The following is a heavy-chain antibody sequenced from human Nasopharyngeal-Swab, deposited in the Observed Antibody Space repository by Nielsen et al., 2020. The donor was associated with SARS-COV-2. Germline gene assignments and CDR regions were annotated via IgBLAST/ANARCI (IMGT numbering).Heavy chain of an antibody. Sequence: GESLKISCVASGFIFGNYAMAWVRQAPGKGLEWVSALGGNGARTHYADSVRGRFIISRDNSKSTLDLQMNSLRAEDTAVYYCAKDYDIGYWGQGTLVTVSS. CDR2: LGGNGART. J-gene: IGHJ4*02. CDR3: AKDYDIGY. CDR1: GFIFGNYA. V-gene: IGHV3-23*01. D-gene: IGHD3-9*01.